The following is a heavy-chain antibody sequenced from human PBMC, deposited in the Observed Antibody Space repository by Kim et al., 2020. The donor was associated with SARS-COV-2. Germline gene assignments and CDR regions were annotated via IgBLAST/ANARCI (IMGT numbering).Heavy chain of an antibody. V-gene: IGHV1-18*01. CDR2: ISAYNGNT. CDR1: GYTFTSYG. CDR3: ARLITMVRGVMAESAEDY. J-gene: IGHJ4*02. D-gene: IGHD3-10*01. Sequence: ASVKVSCKASGYTFTSYGISWVRQAPGQGLEWMGWISAYNGNTNYAQKLQGRVTMTTDTSTSTAYMELRSLRSDDTAVYYCARLITMVRGVMAESAEDYWGQGTLVTVSS.